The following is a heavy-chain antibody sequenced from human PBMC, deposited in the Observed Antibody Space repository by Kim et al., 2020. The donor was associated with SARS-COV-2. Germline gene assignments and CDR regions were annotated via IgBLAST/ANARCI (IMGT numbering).Heavy chain of an antibody. CDR1: GFSFGDYA. J-gene: IGHJ5*02. CDR3: TKPPVASDFSTGWSPGT. V-gene: IGHV3-23*01. CDR2: ISDTGGRT. Sequence: GGSLRLSCAASGFSFGDYAMTWVRQAPGKGLEWVASISDTGGRTYYTESVKGRFIISRHNAKNTVSLAIDYLRDEDTALYYCTKPPVASDFSTGWSPGTWGRGTLVTVSS. D-gene: IGHD4-4*01.